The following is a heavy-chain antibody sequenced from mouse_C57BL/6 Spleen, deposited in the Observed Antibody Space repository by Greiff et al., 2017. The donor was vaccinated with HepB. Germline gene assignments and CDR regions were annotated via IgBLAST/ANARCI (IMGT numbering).Heavy chain of an antibody. D-gene: IGHD2-3*01. V-gene: IGHV2-2*01. Sequence: VMLVESGPGLVQPSQSLSITCTVSGFSLTSYGVHWVRQSPGKGLEWLGVIWSGGSTDYNAAFISRLSISKDNSKSQVFFKMNSLQADDTAISYCARNYDVYDGGRYFDYWGQGTTLTVSS. CDR2: IWSGGST. CDR1: GFSLTSYG. J-gene: IGHJ2*01. CDR3: ARNYDVYDGGRYFDY.